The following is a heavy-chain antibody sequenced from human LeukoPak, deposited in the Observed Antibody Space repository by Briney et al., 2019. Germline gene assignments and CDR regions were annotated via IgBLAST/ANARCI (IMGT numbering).Heavy chain of an antibody. CDR1: GFTFSSYG. CDR2: IWYDGSNK. D-gene: IGHD2-2*01. CDR3: ARGVQTAIVVVTAAIGAYYYYMDV. V-gene: IGHV3-33*01. J-gene: IGHJ6*03. Sequence: GGSLRLSCAASGFTFSSYGMHRVRQAPGKGLEWVAVIWYDGSNKYYAYSVKGRFTISRENSKNTLYLQMNSLRAEDTAVYYCARGVQTAIVVVTAAIGAYYYYMDVWGKGTTVTVSS.